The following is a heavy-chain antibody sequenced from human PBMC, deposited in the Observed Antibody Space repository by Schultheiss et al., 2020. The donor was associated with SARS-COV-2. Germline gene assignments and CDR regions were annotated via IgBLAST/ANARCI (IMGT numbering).Heavy chain of an antibody. J-gene: IGHJ4*02. D-gene: IGHD3-3*01. CDR1: GFTVSSNY. Sequence: GGSLRLSCAASGFTVSSNYMSWVRQAPGKGLEWVSVIYSGGSTYYADSVKGRFTISRDNAKNSLYLQMNSLRAEDTAVYYCAKDVGFWSGYYDYWGQGTLVTVSS. V-gene: IGHV3-66*01. CDR3: AKDVGFWSGYYDY. CDR2: IYSGGST.